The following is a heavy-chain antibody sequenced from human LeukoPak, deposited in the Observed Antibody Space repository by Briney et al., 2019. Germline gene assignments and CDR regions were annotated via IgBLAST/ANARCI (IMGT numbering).Heavy chain of an antibody. J-gene: IGHJ4*02. CDR3: AKDYYGSGSPDY. V-gene: IGHV3-21*01. D-gene: IGHD3-10*01. CDR2: ISSSSTNI. Sequence: GGSLRLSCAASGFTFRAMRMNWVRQAPGKGLEWVSSISSSSTNIYYADSVKGRFTISRDNSKNTLYLQLNSLRAEDAAVYYCAKDYYGSGSPDYWGQGTLVTVSS. CDR1: GFTFRAMR.